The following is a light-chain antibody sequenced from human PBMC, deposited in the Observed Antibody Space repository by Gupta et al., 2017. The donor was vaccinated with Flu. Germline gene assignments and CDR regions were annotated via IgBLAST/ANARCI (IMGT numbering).Light chain of an antibody. CDR1: SSDVGGYNY. CDR3: SSYAGSDTFWM. CDR2: DVT. J-gene: IGLJ3*02. V-gene: IGLV2-11*01. Sequence: QSALTQPRSVSGSPGQSVTIPCTGSSSDVGGYNYVSWYQQYPGKAPKLLIYDVTKRHSEIPDRFSASKSGNTASLTISGLQADDEADYYCSSYAGSDTFWMFGGGTKLTVL.